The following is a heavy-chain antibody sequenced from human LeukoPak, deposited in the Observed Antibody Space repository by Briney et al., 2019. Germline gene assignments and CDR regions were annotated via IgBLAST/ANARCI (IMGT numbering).Heavy chain of an antibody. D-gene: IGHD5-12*01. Sequence: PGGSLRLSCAASGFIFSSYEMNWVRQAPGKGLEGVSYISSRGGAIYYADSLKGRFTISRDNAKNSLYLQMNSLRAEDTAVYYCAKLTEVAPTRPQGFDLWGRGTLVTVSS. CDR3: AKLTEVAPTRPQGFDL. CDR1: GFIFSSYE. CDR2: ISSRGGAI. V-gene: IGHV3-48*03. J-gene: IGHJ2*01.